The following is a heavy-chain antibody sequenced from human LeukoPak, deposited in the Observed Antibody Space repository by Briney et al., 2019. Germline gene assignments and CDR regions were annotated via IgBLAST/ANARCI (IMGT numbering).Heavy chain of an antibody. CDR2: IYYSGST. V-gene: IGHV4-39*07. CDR3: ARGYYPSEIDY. D-gene: IGHD2-15*01. J-gene: IGHJ4*02. CDR1: GGSISSSSYY. Sequence: SETLSLTCTVSGGSISSSSYYWGWIRQPPGKGLEWIGSIYYSGSTNYNPSLKSRVTISVDTSKNQFSLKLSSVTAADTAVYYCARGYYPSEIDYWGQGTLVTVSS.